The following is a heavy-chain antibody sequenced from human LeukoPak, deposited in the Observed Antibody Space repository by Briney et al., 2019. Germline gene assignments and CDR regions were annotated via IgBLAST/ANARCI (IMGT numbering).Heavy chain of an antibody. CDR1: DFTFSSYA. CDR2: ISYDGSNK. Sequence: PGGSLRLSCAASDFTFSSYAMHWVRQAPGMGLEWVAVISYDGSNKYYADSVKGRFTISRDNSKNTLYLQMNSLRAEDTAVYYCSRAHASGWYYFDYWGQGTLVTVSS. CDR3: SRAHASGWYYFDY. D-gene: IGHD6-19*01. V-gene: IGHV3-30-3*01. J-gene: IGHJ4*02.